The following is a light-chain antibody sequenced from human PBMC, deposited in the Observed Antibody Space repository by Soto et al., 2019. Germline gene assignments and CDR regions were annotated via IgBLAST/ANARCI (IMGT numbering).Light chain of an antibody. Sequence: EILLTQSPATLSLSPGERATLSCRASQSVGIYLGWYQQRPGQAPRLLIYDASNRAAGIPARFSGSGSGTDFTLTINSLEPEDFAVYYCQYRNSWPPTFGQGTRLEIK. CDR3: QYRNSWPPT. CDR2: DAS. J-gene: IGKJ5*01. V-gene: IGKV3-11*01. CDR1: QSVGIY.